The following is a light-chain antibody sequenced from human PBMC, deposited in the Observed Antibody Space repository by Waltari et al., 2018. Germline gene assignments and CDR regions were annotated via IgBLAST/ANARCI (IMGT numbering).Light chain of an antibody. CDR3: QQYESLPYT. V-gene: IGKV1-33*01. CDR1: PDISNF. J-gene: IGKJ2*01. Sequence: DIQMTQSPSSVSASVGDRVTITCQASPDISNFLSWYQHKAGKAPKLLIFDASNMQTGVPYKFGGGGSGTDFTFTIDSLQPEDVATYYCQQYESLPYTFGQGTKVEI. CDR2: DAS.